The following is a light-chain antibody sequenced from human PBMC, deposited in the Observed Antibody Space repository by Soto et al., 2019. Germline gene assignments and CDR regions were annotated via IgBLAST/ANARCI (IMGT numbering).Light chain of an antibody. V-gene: IGKV3-20*01. J-gene: IGKJ4*01. CDR2: GTS. Sequence: EIVLTQSPGTLSLSPGERATLSCRASQIITNTYLAWYQQRPGQAPRLLIYGTSNRATDIPDRFSGSGSATDFTLTISRLQPEDFAVYYCQQYHSSPLTFGGGTKVEIK. CDR1: QIITNTY. CDR3: QQYHSSPLT.